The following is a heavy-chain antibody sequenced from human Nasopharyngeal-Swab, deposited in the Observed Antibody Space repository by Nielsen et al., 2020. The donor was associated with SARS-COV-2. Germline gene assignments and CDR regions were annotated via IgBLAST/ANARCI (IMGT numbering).Heavy chain of an antibody. J-gene: IGHJ4*02. V-gene: IGHV1-69*13. CDR1: GGTFSSYA. CDR2: IIPIFGTA. D-gene: IGHD3-10*01. CDR3: VYGSGSYYNLYY. Sequence: SVKVSCKASGGTFSSYAISWVRQAPGQGLEWMGGIIPIFGTANYAQKFQGRVTITADESTSTAYMELSSLRSADTAVYYCVYGSGSYYNLYYWGQGTLVTVSS.